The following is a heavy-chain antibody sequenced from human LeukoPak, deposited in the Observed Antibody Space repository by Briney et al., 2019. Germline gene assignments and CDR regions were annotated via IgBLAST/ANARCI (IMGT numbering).Heavy chain of an antibody. J-gene: IGHJ6*03. Sequence: ETLSLTCTVSGGSISSSSYYWGWVRQPPGKGLEWVSYISSSSSTIYYADSVKGRFTISRDNAKNSLYLQMNSLRAEDTAVYYCARDPVDRRMDVWGKGTTVTVSS. CDR2: ISSSSSTI. D-gene: IGHD3-22*01. V-gene: IGHV3-48*01. CDR3: ARDPVDRRMDV. CDR1: GGSISSSSYY.